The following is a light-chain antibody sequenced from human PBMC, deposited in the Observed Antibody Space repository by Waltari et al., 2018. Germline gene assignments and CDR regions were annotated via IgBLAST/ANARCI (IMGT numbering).Light chain of an antibody. CDR3: SSYTSSSTWV. J-gene: IGLJ3*02. Sequence: QSALTQPASVSGSPGQSITISCTGTSSDVGGYKFVSWYQQHPGKAPKLMIYEVSNRPAGVSNRFSGYKSGNTASLTISGLQAEDEADYYCSSYTSSSTWVFGGGTKLTVL. V-gene: IGLV2-14*01. CDR2: EVS. CDR1: SSDVGGYKF.